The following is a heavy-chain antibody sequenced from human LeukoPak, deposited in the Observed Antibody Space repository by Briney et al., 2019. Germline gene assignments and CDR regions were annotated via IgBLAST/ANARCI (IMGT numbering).Heavy chain of an antibody. CDR1: GFSFSDYG. CDR3: AKRVVIRSTDYFYYYIHV. V-gene: IGHV3-30*02. D-gene: IGHD3-3*01. CDR2: IRYNGDNK. Sequence: PGGSLRLSCEASGFSFSDYGMHWVRQAPGKRLEWVAFIRYNGDNKYYADSVKGRFTVSRDNSQSTLYLQMNSLRVEDTAVYYCAKRVVIRSTDYFYYYIHVWGKGTTVTVSS. J-gene: IGHJ6*03.